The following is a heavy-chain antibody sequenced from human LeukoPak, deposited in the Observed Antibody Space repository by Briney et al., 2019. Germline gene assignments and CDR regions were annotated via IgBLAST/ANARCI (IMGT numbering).Heavy chain of an antibody. CDR1: GGSISSSSYY. CDR2: IYYSGST. J-gene: IGHJ4*02. D-gene: IGHD2-2*02. CDR3: ARAVPAAIKRYFDY. V-gene: IGHV4-39*01. Sequence: NPSETLSLTCTVSGGSISSSSYYWGWIRQPPGKGLEWIGSIYYSGSTYYNPSLKSRVTISVDTSKNQFSLKLSSVTAADTAVYYCARAVPAAIKRYFDYWGQGTQVTVSS.